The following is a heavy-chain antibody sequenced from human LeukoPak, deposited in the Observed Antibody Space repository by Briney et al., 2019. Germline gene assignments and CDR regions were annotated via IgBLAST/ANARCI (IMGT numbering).Heavy chain of an antibody. Sequence: SVKVSCKASGGTFISYAISGVRQAPGQGLEWMGRIIPILGIANYAQKFQGRVTITADKSTSTAYMELSSLRSEDTAVYYCATSNYYGSGATWGQGTLVTVSS. CDR3: ATSNYYGSGAT. V-gene: IGHV1-69*04. D-gene: IGHD3-10*01. J-gene: IGHJ5*02. CDR2: IIPILGIA. CDR1: GGTFISYA.